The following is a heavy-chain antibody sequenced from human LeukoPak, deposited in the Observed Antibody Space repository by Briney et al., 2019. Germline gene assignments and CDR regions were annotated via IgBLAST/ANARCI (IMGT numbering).Heavy chain of an antibody. CDR1: GYTFTSYG. CDR3: ARGGSRAWYRVSNFDY. Sequence: GASVKVSCKASGYTFTSYGISWVRQAPGQGLEWMGWIDTNTGNPTSAQGFTGRFVFSLDTSVSTAYLHIVSLKAEDTAVYYCARGGSRAWYRVSNFDYWGQGSLVTVSS. CDR2: IDTNTGNP. D-gene: IGHD2-2*01. J-gene: IGHJ4*02. V-gene: IGHV7-4-1*01.